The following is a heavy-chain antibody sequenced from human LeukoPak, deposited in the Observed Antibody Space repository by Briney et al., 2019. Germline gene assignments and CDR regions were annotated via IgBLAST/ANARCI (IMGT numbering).Heavy chain of an antibody. J-gene: IGHJ4*02. Sequence: GGSLRLSCAASGFTVSSNYMSWVRQAPGKGLEWVSVIYSGGSTYYADSVKGRFTISRDNSKSTLYLQMNSLRAEDTAVYYCARVRGPGGVYYFDYWGQGTLVTVSS. V-gene: IGHV3-53*01. CDR1: GFTVSSNY. CDR3: ARVRGPGGVYYFDY. CDR2: IYSGGST. D-gene: IGHD4-23*01.